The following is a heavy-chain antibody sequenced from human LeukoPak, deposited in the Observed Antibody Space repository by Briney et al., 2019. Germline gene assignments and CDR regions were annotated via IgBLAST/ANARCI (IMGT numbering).Heavy chain of an antibody. D-gene: IGHD2-8*02. CDR3: ARDRSRVLDY. CDR1: GYTFTGYY. Sequence: GSVKVSCKASGYTFTGYYMHWVRQAPGQGLEWMGWINPNSGGTNYAQKFQGRVTMTRDTTISMTYMELKWLRSDDTAVYYCARDRSRVLDYWGQGTQVTVSS. J-gene: IGHJ4*02. CDR2: INPNSGGT. V-gene: IGHV1-2*02.